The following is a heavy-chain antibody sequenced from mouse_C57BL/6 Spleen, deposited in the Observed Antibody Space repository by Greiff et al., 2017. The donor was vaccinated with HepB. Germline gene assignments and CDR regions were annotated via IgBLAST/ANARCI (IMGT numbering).Heavy chain of an antibody. Sequence: VQLQQSGPELVKPGASVKISCKASGYAFSSSWMNWVKQRPGQGLEWIGYINPSSGYTKYNQKFKDKATLTADKSSSTAYMQLSSLTYEDSAVYYCARLEDYYGSSWFAYWGQGTLVTVSA. V-gene: IGHV1-7*01. CDR1: GYAFSSSW. J-gene: IGHJ3*01. CDR3: ARLEDYYGSSWFAY. CDR2: INPSSGYT. D-gene: IGHD1-1*01.